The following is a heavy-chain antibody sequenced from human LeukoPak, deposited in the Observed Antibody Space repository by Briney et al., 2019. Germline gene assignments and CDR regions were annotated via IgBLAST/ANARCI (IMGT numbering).Heavy chain of an antibody. CDR2: INHSGST. J-gene: IGHJ5*02. CDR3: ARVLSEYELWFDP. D-gene: IGHD3-3*01. V-gene: IGHV4-34*01. CDR1: GGSFSGYY. Sequence: SETLSLTCAVYGGSFSGYYWSWIRQPPGKGLEWIGEINHSGSTNYNPSLKSRVTISVDTSKNQFSLRLSSVTAADTAVYYCARVLSEYELWFDPWGQGTLVTVSS.